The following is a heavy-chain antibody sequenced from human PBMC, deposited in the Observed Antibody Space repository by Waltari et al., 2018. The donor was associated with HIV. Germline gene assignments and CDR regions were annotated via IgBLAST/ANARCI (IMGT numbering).Heavy chain of an antibody. CDR2: IHHTGST. Sequence: QVQVQESGPGLVKPSGTLSLTCAVSGGPITNHNWWTWVRQSPGKGLEWIGEIHHTGSTNYKPSLKNRVSILVYKSKNQFSLKLNSVTVADTAIYYCARAEETDGAFDIWGQGTMVTVSS. J-gene: IGHJ3*02. CDR1: GGPITNHNW. CDR3: ARAEETDGAFDI. V-gene: IGHV4-4*02.